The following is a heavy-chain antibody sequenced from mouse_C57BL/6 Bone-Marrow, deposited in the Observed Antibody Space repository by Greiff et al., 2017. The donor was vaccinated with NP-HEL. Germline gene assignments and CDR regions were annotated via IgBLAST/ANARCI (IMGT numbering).Heavy chain of an antibody. CDR1: GFTFSDYG. V-gene: IGHV5-17*01. D-gene: IGHD2-3*01. Sequence: EVKLMESGGGLVKPGGSLKLSCAASGFTFSDYGMHWVRQAPEKGLEWVAYISSGSSTIYYADTVKGLLTISSDNAKNTLFLQMTRLGSEDTAMYYCARQWLLPYAIDYWCQGTTVTVSS. CDR3: ARQWLLPYAIDY. CDR2: ISSGSSTI. J-gene: IGHJ4*01.